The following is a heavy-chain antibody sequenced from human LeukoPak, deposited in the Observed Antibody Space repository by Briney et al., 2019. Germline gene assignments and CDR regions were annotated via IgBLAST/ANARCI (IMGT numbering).Heavy chain of an antibody. V-gene: IGHV3-20*04. Sequence: SGGSLRLSCAASGFTFDDYGMSWVRQAPGKGLEWVSGINWNGGSTGYADSVKGRFTISRDDAKNSLYLQMNSLRAEDTAVYYCARLLVYNSGGEAFDHWGQGTLVTVSS. CDR1: GFTFDDYG. J-gene: IGHJ4*02. CDR3: ARLLVYNSGGEAFDH. CDR2: INWNGGST. D-gene: IGHD1-20*01.